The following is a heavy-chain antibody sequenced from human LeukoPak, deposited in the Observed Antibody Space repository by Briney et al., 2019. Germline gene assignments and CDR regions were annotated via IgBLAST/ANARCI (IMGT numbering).Heavy chain of an antibody. Sequence: PSETLSLTCTVSGYSISSGYYWGWIRQPPGKGLEWIGSIYHSGSTYYNPSLKSRVTISIDTSKNQFSLKLSSVTAADTAVYYCARGTVVAATDAFDIWGQGTMVTVSS. D-gene: IGHD2-15*01. CDR1: GYSISSGYY. V-gene: IGHV4-38-2*02. CDR2: IYHSGST. CDR3: ARGTVVAATDAFDI. J-gene: IGHJ3*02.